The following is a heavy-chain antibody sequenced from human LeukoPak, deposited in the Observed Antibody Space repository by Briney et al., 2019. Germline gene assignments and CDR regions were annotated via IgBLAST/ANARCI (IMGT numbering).Heavy chain of an antibody. CDR2: INHSGST. D-gene: IGHD6-13*01. J-gene: IGHJ4*02. V-gene: IGHV4-34*01. CDR3: ARHGFLIGGQQLVTYTLDY. Sequence: PGGSLRLSRAASGFTFSSYSMNWVRQAPGKGLEWIGEINHSGSTNYNPSLKSRVTISVDTSKNQFSLKLSSVTAADTAVYYCARHGFLIGGQQLVTYTLDYWGQGTLVTVSS. CDR1: GFTFSSYS.